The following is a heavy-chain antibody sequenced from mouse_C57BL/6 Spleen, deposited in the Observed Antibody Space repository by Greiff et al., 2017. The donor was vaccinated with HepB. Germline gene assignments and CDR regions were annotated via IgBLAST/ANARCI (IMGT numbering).Heavy chain of an antibody. CDR1: GFTFSDYG. CDR3: ARDYDGRFAY. J-gene: IGHJ3*01. V-gene: IGHV5-17*01. CDR2: ISSGSSTI. D-gene: IGHD2-4*01. Sequence: DVHLVESGGGLVKPGGSLKLSCAASGFTFSDYGMHWVRQAPEKGLEWVAYISSGSSTIYYADTVKGRFTISRDNAKNTLFLQMTSLRSEDTAMYYCARDYDGRFAYWGQGTLVTVSA.